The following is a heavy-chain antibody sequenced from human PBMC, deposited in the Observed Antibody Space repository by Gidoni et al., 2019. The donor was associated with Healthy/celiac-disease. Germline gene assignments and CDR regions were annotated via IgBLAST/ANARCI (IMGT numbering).Heavy chain of an antibody. J-gene: IGHJ4*02. CDR1: GYPFTSYG. CDR2: ISAYNGNT. CDR3: ARDRGRHSSSWYTPDY. Sequence: VQLRPSGAEVKKPGASGKVSCKASGYPFTSYGISWVRQAPGQGLEWVGWISAYNGNTNYAQNLQGSVTMTTDPSTSTAYMELRSLSSEDTAVYYCARDRGRHSSSWYTPDYWGQGTLVTVSS. D-gene: IGHD6-13*01. V-gene: IGHV1-18*01.